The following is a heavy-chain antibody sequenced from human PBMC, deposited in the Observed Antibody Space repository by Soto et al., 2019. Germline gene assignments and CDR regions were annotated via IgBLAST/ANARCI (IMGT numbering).Heavy chain of an antibody. CDR1: GDSISGSS. D-gene: IGHD3-22*01. V-gene: IGHV4-59*01. CDR2: IYYGGSI. J-gene: IGHJ5*02. Sequence: SETLSLTCTVSGDSISGSSWTWIRQPPGKGLEWIGYIYYGGSINYNPSLKSRVIISVDTAKNQFSLRLSSVTAADTAVYYCTGAYYDINGYSLDPWGQGTSVTVSS. CDR3: TGAYYDINGYSLDP.